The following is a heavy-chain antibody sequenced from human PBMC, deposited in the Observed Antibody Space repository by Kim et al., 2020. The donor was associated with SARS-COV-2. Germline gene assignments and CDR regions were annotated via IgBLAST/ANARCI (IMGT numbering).Heavy chain of an antibody. D-gene: IGHD3-22*01. CDR3: ASHRYDSSAEGYWFFDL. CDR1: GGSFSDHY. J-gene: IGHJ2*01. V-gene: IGHV4-59*08. Sequence: SETLSLTCTISGGSFSDHYLSWIRQPPGRGLEWIGYMYYSGNTNYNLNPSLKSRVTISVDTSNKQFSLRLSSVTAADTAVYFCASHRYDSSAEGYWFFDLWARGTVDPVSS. CDR2: MYYSGNT.